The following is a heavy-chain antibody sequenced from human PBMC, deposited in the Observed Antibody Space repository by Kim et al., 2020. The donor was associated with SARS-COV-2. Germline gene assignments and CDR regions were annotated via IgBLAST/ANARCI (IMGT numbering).Heavy chain of an antibody. D-gene: IGHD6-13*01. Sequence: YTDSVKGRFTISRDNAKNSLYLQMNSLGAEDTALYYCARGLYSSSWYLRYWGQGTLVTVSS. V-gene: IGHV3-21*01. CDR3: ARGLYSSSWYLRY. J-gene: IGHJ4*02.